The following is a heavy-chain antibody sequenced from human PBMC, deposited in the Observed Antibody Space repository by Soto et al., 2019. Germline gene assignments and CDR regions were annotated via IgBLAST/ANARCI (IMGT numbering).Heavy chain of an antibody. D-gene: IGHD1-26*01. V-gene: IGHV3-30*18. CDR2: ISYDGSNK. Sequence: GGSLRLSCAASGFTFSNAWMSWVRQAPGKGLEWVAVISYDGSNKYYADSVKGRFTISRDNSKNTLYLQMNSLRAEDTAVYYCAKDLWWELLPAYYYGMDVWGQGTTVTVSS. CDR1: GFTFSNAW. CDR3: AKDLWWELLPAYYYGMDV. J-gene: IGHJ6*02.